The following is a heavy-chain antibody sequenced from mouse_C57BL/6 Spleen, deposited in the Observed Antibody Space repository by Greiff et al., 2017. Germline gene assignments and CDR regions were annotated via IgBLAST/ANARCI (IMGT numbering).Heavy chain of an antibody. CDR2: ISSGSSTI. D-gene: IGHD1-1*01. Sequence: EVHLVESGGGLVKPGGSLKLSCAASGFTFSDYGMHWVRQAPEKGLEWVAYISSGSSTIYYADTVKGRFTISRDNAKNNLFLQMTSLRSEDTAMYYCATGITTVGGAMDYWGQGTSVTVSS. V-gene: IGHV5-17*01. CDR3: ATGITTVGGAMDY. J-gene: IGHJ4*01. CDR1: GFTFSDYG.